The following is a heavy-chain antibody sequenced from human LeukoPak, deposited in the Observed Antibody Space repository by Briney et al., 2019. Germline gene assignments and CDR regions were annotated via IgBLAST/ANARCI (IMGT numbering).Heavy chain of an antibody. Sequence: GESLKISCEASGYIFTNYWIGWVRQMPGKGLEWMGSIWPDDSETRYSPSFQGQVTMSVDKSTNTAYLQWSTLKASDSGIYYCTRQPIDYGPDYWGQGTLVTVSS. CDR2: IWPDDSET. J-gene: IGHJ4*02. CDR3: TRQPIDYGPDY. CDR1: GYIFTNYW. V-gene: IGHV5-51*01. D-gene: IGHD4/OR15-4a*01.